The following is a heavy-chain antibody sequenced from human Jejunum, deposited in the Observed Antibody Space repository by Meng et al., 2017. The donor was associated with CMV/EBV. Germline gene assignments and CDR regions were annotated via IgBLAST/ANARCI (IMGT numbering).Heavy chain of an antibody. V-gene: IGHV3-74*03. Sequence: SCAASGVTFSSSWMHWVRQAPGKGLVWVSHINSDGSDTKYADSVKGRFTISRDNAKNTLYLQMNTLRAEDTAVYYCVKGGHLGDYWGQGTLVTVSS. J-gene: IGHJ4*02. CDR1: GVTFSSSW. CDR2: INSDGSDT. CDR3: VKGGHLGDY. D-gene: IGHD3-10*01.